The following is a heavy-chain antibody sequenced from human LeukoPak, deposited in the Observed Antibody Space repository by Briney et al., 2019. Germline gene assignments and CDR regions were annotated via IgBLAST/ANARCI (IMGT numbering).Heavy chain of an antibody. Sequence: PGGSLRLSCAASGFTLSGYWMTWVRRAPGKGLEWVANIKYDGSEKQYVDSVKGRFTISRDNAKNSLYLQMNSLRVEDMAVYYCARGLGWLDPWGQGTLVTVSS. J-gene: IGHJ5*02. CDR3: ARGLGWLDP. CDR2: IKYDGSEK. CDR1: GFTLSGYW. V-gene: IGHV3-7*01.